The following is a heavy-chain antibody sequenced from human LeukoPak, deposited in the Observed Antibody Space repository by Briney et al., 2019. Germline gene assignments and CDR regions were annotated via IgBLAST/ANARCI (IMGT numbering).Heavy chain of an antibody. CDR1: GFTFSNAW. CDR2: IKSKTDGGTT. CDR3: TTDRYLWYSSSPSGY. D-gene: IGHD6-6*01. J-gene: IGHJ4*02. Sequence: KSGGSLRLSCAASGFTFSNAWMSWVRQAPGKGLEWVGRIKSKTDGGTTDYAAPVKGRFTISRDDSKNTLYLQMNSLKTEDTAVYYCTTDRYLWYSSSPSGYWGQGTLVTVSS. V-gene: IGHV3-15*01.